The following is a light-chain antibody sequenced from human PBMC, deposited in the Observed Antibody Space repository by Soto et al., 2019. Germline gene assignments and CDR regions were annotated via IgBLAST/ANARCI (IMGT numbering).Light chain of an antibody. CDR1: SSNIGVNS. CDR2: SND. Sequence: SVLTQPPSASGTPGQTVSISCSGTSSNIGVNSVSWYQHLPGAAPKLLIHSNDQRPSGVPVRFSGFKSGTSASLAISGLQSEDEADYYCAAWDDSLNGHVLFGGGTQLTVL. J-gene: IGLJ2*01. V-gene: IGLV1-44*01. CDR3: AAWDDSLNGHVL.